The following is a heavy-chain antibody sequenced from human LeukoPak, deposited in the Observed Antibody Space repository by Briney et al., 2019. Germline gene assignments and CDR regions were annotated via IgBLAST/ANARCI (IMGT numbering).Heavy chain of an antibody. D-gene: IGHD3-22*01. Sequence: GGSLRLSRAASGFTVSSNYMSWVRQAPGKGLEWVSVIYSGGSTYYADSVKGRFTISRHKSKNTLYLQMNSLRAEDTAVYYCARAGYFDSSGHYSSFDYWGQGTLVTVSS. CDR1: GFTVSSNY. J-gene: IGHJ4*02. V-gene: IGHV3-53*04. CDR3: ARAGYFDSSGHYSSFDY. CDR2: IYSGGST.